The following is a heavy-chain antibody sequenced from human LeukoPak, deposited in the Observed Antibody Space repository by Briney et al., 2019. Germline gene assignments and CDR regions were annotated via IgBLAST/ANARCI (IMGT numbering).Heavy chain of an antibody. CDR2: ISSSSTYK. CDR3: ARDEGGSTFDI. J-gene: IGHJ3*02. V-gene: IGHV3-21*01. Sequence: TGGSLRLSCAASGFTFSRYSMNWVRQAPGKGLEWVSSISSSSTYKYFADSVKGRFTISRDNAKKSLYLQMNSLRAEDTAVYYCARDEGGSTFDIWGQGTMVTVSS. D-gene: IGHD1-26*01. CDR1: GFTFSRYS.